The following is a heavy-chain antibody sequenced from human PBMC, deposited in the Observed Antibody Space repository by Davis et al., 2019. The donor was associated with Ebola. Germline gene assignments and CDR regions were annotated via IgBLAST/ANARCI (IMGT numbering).Heavy chain of an antibody. Sequence: GESLKISCAASGFTFDDYAMHWVRQAPGKGLEWVSLISGDGGSTYYADSVKGRFTISRDNSKNSLYLQMNSLRTEDTALYYCAKDRSGGGWAKYGMDVWGQGTTVTVSS. CDR3: AKDRSGGGWAKYGMDV. D-gene: IGHD6-19*01. V-gene: IGHV3-43*02. CDR2: ISGDGGST. J-gene: IGHJ6*02. CDR1: GFTFDDYA.